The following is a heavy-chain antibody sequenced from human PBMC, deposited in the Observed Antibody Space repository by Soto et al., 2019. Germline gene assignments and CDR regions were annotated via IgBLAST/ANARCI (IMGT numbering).Heavy chain of an antibody. CDR3: ARATNDFLASYSGGWYYFDY. V-gene: IGHV4-59*01. CDR2: INHSGSA. CDR1: GVYMSNYY. J-gene: IGHJ4*02. D-gene: IGHD3-9*01. Sequence: QVQLQESGPGLVKPSETLSLICTVSGVYMSNYYWSWIRQSPGKGLEWIGNINHSGSANYNPSLKSRVTISVGMSSNQSSLELSSVTAADTAVYYCARATNDFLASYSGGWYYFDYWGQGTLVTVYS.